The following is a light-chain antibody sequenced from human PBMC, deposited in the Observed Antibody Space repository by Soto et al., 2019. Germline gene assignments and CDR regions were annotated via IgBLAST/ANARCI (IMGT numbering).Light chain of an antibody. J-gene: IGKJ1*01. V-gene: IGKV3-20*01. CDR2: GAS. CDR3: QQYGGSPRT. CDR1: QSVSSGY. Sequence: EILVTQSPGTLSVSPGERATLSCRASQSVSSGYLAWYQQKPGQAPRLLIYGASSRATGIPDRFSGSGTGTDFTLTITRLEPEDFAVYYCQQYGGSPRTFGQGTKVDIK.